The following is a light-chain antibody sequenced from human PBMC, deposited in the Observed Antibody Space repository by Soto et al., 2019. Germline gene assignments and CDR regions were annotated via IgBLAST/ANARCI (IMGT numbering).Light chain of an antibody. Sequence: QSALTQPRSVSGSPGQSVTISCTGTSSDVGGYNFVSWYQHHPGKAPKLMIYDVSKRPSGVPYRFSGSKSGSTASLTISGLQAEDEADYYCCSYAGSYTLVFGGGTKLTVL. V-gene: IGLV2-11*01. CDR1: SSDVGGYNF. CDR2: DVS. CDR3: CSYAGSYTLV. J-gene: IGLJ3*02.